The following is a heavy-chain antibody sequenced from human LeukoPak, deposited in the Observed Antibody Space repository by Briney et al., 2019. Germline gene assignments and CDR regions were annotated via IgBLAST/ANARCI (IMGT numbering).Heavy chain of an antibody. CDR2: IYYSGST. CDR1: GGSISSGDYY. V-gene: IGHV4-30-4*01. J-gene: IGHJ3*01. Sequence: SETLSLTCTVSGGSISSGDYYWSWIRQPPGKGLEWVGYIYYSGSTYYNPSLKSRVTISVDTSKNQLSLKLSSVTAADTAVYYCARVTSYYERRGPDAFDFWAQGTMATVSS. CDR3: ARVTSYYERRGPDAFDF. D-gene: IGHD3-22*01.